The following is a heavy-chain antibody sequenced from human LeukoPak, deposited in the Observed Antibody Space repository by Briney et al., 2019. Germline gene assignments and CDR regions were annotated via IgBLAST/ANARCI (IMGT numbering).Heavy chain of an antibody. CDR1: GGSINSSSYN. J-gene: IGHJ3*02. V-gene: IGHV4-39*01. Sequence: PSETLSLTCSVSGGSINSSSYNCAWIRQPPGKGLEWIGSIYYTGGTYYNPSLKSRLTISLGTSKNQFSLKLNSVTAADTAVYYCERGGGAGRAFDIWGQGTMVTVSS. CDR2: IYYTGGT. D-gene: IGHD1-26*01. CDR3: ERGGGAGRAFDI.